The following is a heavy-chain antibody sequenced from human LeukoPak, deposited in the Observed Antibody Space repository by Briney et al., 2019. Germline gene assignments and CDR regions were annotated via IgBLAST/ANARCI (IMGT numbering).Heavy chain of an antibody. J-gene: IGHJ4*02. CDR2: INPSGGST. V-gene: IGHV1-46*01. Sequence: GASAKVSCKASGYTFTSYYMHWVRQAPGQGLEWMGIINPSGGSTSYAQKFRGRVTMTRDMSTSTVYMELSSLRSEDTAVYYCARAGDTAMVQNYWGQGTLVTVSS. CDR3: ARAGDTAMVQNY. CDR1: GYTFTSYY. D-gene: IGHD5-18*01.